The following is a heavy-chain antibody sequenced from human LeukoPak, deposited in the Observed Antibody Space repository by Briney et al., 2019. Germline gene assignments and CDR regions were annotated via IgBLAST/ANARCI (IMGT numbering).Heavy chain of an antibody. CDR1: GGTFISYA. CDR2: IIPIFGTA. CDR3: ARYTVTTYYYYYYGMDV. D-gene: IGHD4-11*01. V-gene: IGHV1-69*13. Sequence: SVKVSCKASGGTFISYAISWVRQAPGQGLEWMGGIIPIFGTANYAQKFQGRVTITADESTSTAYMELSSLRSEDTAVYYCARYTVTTYYYYYYGMDVWGQGTTVTVSS. J-gene: IGHJ6*02.